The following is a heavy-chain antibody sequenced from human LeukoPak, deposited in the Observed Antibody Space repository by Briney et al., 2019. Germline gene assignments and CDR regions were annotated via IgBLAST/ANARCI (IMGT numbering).Heavy chain of an antibody. CDR2: IRDSDDKT. CDR1: GFTFGSYS. CDR3: ARSRAAAEGTGAFDY. V-gene: IGHV3-23*01. Sequence: GGSLRLSCAASGFTFGSYSMHWVRQAPGKGLEWVSTIRDSDDKTYYTDSVEGRFTISRDSSKNTLFLQMNSMRAEDTAVYYCARSRAAAEGTGAFDYWGQGTLGTVSS. J-gene: IGHJ4*02. D-gene: IGHD6-13*01.